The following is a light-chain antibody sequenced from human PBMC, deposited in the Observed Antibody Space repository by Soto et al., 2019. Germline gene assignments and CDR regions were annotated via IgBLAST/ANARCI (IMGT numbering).Light chain of an antibody. CDR2: EVT. CDR3: SSYGGNNNYVI. V-gene: IGLV2-8*01. J-gene: IGLJ2*01. Sequence: QSALTQPPSASGSPGQSVTISCSGTSSDIGAYNYVSWYQQHPGKAPKLLISEVTKRPSGVPERFSGSKSGKTASLTVSGLQGDDEADYYCSSYGGNNNYVIFGGGTKVTVL. CDR1: SSDIGAYNY.